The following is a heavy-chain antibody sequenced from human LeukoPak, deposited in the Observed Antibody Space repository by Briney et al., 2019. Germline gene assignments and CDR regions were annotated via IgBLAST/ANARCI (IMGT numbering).Heavy chain of an antibody. CDR3: ARGGYQLLDGGMDV. CDR1: GGSISSGGYY. CDR2: IYYSGST. D-gene: IGHD2-2*01. Sequence: SQTRSLTCTVSGGSISSGGYYWSWIRQHPGKGLEWIGYIYYSGSTYYNPSLKSRVTISVDASKNQFSLKLSSVTAADTAVYYCARGGYQLLDGGMDVWGKGTTVTVSS. J-gene: IGHJ6*04. V-gene: IGHV4-31*03.